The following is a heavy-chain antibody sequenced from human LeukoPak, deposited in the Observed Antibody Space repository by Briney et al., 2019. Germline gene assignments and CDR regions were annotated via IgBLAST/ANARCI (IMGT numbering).Heavy chain of an antibody. CDR3: ARDLGSGWYYYYYYGMDV. J-gene: IGHJ6*02. V-gene: IGHV1-2*06. D-gene: IGHD6-19*01. CDR1: GYTFTGYY. Sequence: ASVKVSCKASGYTFTGYYMHWVRQAPGQGLEWMGRINPNSGGTNYAQKFQGRVTMTRDTSISIAYMELSRLRSDDTAVYYCARDLGSGWYYYYYYGMDVWGQGTTVTVSS. CDR2: INPNSGGT.